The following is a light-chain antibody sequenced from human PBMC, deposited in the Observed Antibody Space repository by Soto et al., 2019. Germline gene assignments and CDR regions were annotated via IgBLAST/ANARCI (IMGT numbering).Light chain of an antibody. J-gene: IGKJ5*01. Sequence: EIVLTPSPGTLSLSPVERATLSCRASQSVSSIYLAWYQQKPGQAPRVLIYGASSRATDIPDRFSGSGSGTDFTLTISRLEPEDFAVYYCQQYDSSPKTFGQGTRLEI. CDR2: GAS. V-gene: IGKV3-20*01. CDR3: QQYDSSPKT. CDR1: QSVSSIY.